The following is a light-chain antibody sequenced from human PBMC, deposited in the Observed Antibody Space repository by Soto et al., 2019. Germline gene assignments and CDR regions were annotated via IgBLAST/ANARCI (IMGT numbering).Light chain of an antibody. J-gene: IGKJ1*01. Sequence: EIVLTQSPATLSLSPGERATLSCRASQGVSSYLAWYQQKSGQAPRLLIYGASSRAIHTPDRFSGSGSGTDFTLTISGLEPEDFAVYYCQHFGNSLWTFGQGTKVDI. CDR3: QHFGNSLWT. V-gene: IGKV3-20*01. CDR1: QGVSSY. CDR2: GAS.